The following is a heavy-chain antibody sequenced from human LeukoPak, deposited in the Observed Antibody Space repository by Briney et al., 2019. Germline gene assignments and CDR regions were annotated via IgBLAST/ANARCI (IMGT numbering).Heavy chain of an antibody. V-gene: IGHV3-21*01. CDR1: RVSLTDFV. J-gene: IGHJ6*02. D-gene: IGHD6-6*01. Sequence: GGSLRLSRAAPRVSLTDFVVNWVREAPGKGLEWGSSISTSSSYIYYADSVKGRFTISRDNAKNSLYLQMNSLRAEDTAVYYCATGGYSSSYGMDVWGQGTTVTVSS. CDR3: ATGGYSSSYGMDV. CDR2: ISTSSSYI.